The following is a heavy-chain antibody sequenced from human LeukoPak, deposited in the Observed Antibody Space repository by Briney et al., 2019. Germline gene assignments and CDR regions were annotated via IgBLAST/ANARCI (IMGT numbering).Heavy chain of an antibody. V-gene: IGHV3-11*01. D-gene: IGHD6-13*01. J-gene: IGHJ4*02. CDR2: ISSRGSTI. CDR1: GITFSDHY. Sequence: GGSLRLSCAASGITFSDHYMSWIRQAPGKGLEWVAHISSRGSTIEYADSVRGRFAISRDNAKNSLYLQMITLSVEDTAVYYCAREVRYTSSWYVYYYFDYWGQGTLVTVSS. CDR3: AREVRYTSSWYVYYYFDY.